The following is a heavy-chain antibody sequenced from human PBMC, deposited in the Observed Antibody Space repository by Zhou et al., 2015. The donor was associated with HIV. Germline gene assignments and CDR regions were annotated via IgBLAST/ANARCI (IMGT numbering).Heavy chain of an antibody. V-gene: IGHV1-69*02. J-gene: IGHJ6*02. D-gene: IGHD1-14*01. CDR1: GGTFSSYT. Sequence: QVQLVQSGAEVKKPGSSVKVSCKASGGTFSSYTISWVRQAPGQGLEWMGRIIPILGIANYAQKFQGRVTITADKSTSTAYMELSSLRSEDTAVYYCARTNPDYYYYYGMDVWGQGTTVTVSS. CDR2: IIPILGIA. CDR3: ARTNPDYYYYYGMDV.